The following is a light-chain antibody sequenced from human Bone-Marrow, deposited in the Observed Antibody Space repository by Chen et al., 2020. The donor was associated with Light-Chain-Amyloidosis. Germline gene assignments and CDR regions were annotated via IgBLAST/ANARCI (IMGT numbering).Light chain of an antibody. J-gene: IGLJ2*01. CDR2: RNN. CDR3: SAWDDSLSAVV. CDR1: SSNIGSNY. V-gene: IGLV1-47*01. Sequence: QSVLTQPPSASGIPGQRVTISCSGTSSNIGSNYIYWYQQFPGTAPKLLIYRNNQRPSGVTDRFSGSKSGTSASLAISELRPEDEADYYCSAWDDSLSAVVFGGGTKLTVL.